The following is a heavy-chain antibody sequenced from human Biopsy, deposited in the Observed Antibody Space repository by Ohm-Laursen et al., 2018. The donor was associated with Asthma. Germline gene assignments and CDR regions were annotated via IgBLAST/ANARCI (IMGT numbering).Heavy chain of an antibody. D-gene: IGHD4-23*01. V-gene: IGHV3-53*01. Sequence: GSLRFSCAASGFTVSTNGMSWVRQPPGKGLEWVSVIYSGGGTYYADSVQGRVTISRDNSKNTLSLQMNSLRAEDTAVYYCARAYGGSFFSGSFDIWGQGIMVTVSS. J-gene: IGHJ3*02. CDR1: GFTVSTNG. CDR2: IYSGGGT. CDR3: ARAYGGSFFSGSFDI.